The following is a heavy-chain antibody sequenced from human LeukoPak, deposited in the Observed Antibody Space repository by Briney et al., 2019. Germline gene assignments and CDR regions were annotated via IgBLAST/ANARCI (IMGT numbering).Heavy chain of an antibody. CDR1: GFTCSDYS. V-gene: IGHV3-48*04. CDR3: ARLSTDYYYMDV. CDR2: ITGARST. J-gene: IGHJ6*03. Sequence: PGGSLRLSCVASGFTCSDYSMNWVRQAPGKGLEWVSYITGARSTFYADSVKGRFTISRDNAKNSLFLQINSLRAEDTAVYYCARLSTDYYYMDVWGKGTTVTISS. D-gene: IGHD4/OR15-4a*01.